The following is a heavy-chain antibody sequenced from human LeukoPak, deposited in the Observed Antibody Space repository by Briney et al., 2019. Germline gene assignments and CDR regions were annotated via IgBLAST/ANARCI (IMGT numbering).Heavy chain of an antibody. V-gene: IGHV1-8*03. Sequence: ASVKVSCKASGYTFTSYDINWVRQATGQGLEWMGWMNPNSGNTGYAQKFQGRVTITRNTSISTAYMELSSLRSEDTAVYYCARGLLWFGESSKYNWFDPWGQGTLVTVSS. J-gene: IGHJ5*02. CDR2: MNPNSGNT. D-gene: IGHD3-10*01. CDR3: ARGLLWFGESSKYNWFDP. CDR1: GYTFTSYD.